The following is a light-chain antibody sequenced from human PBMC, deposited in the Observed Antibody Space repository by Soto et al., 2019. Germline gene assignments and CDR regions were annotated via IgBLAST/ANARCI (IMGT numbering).Light chain of an antibody. V-gene: IGKV1-39*01. Sequence: DIRTTGSKSSLSASGGDICTITGRASQSISSYLNWYQQKPGQAPKLLIYAASSLPSGVPSRFSGSGSGTDFTLTISSLQPEDFATYYCEQSYSTLVTFGQVTKVDI. CDR1: QSISSY. CDR3: EQSYSTLVT. J-gene: IGKJ1*01. CDR2: AAS.